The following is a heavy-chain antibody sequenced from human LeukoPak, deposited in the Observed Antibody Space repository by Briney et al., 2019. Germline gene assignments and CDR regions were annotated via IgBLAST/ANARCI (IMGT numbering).Heavy chain of an antibody. CDR2: IYYSGST. J-gene: IGHJ6*02. CDR3: ARDRGPYYYYGMDV. CDR1: GGSISSYY. D-gene: IGHD3-10*01. V-gene: IGHV4-59*01. Sequence: SETLSLTCTVSGGSISSYYWSWIRQPPGKGLEWIGYIYYSGSTNYNPSLKSRVTISVDTSKNQFSLKLSFVTAADTTVYYCARDRGPYYYYGMDVWGQGTTVTVSS.